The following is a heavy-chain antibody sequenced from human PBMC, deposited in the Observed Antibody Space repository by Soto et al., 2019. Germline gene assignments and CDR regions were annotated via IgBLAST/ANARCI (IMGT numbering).Heavy chain of an antibody. CDR1: GGPVINGDSY. J-gene: IGHJ4*02. CDR2: INYRGTT. Sequence: QVQLQESGPGLVKHSQTLSLTCTVSGGPVINGDSYLNWIRQHPEKGLEWMGYINYRGTTNYNAALKSRILISVDTSKNQFSLRLTSVTAADTAVYYCARDAPGAAPYWGQGTLVTVSS. D-gene: IGHD6-13*01. V-gene: IGHV4-31*03. CDR3: ARDAPGAAPY.